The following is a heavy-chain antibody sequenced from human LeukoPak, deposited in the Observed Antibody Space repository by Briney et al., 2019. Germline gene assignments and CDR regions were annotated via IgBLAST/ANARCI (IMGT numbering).Heavy chain of an antibody. CDR3: ARVGRITMVRGVISGAFDI. CDR2: IIPIFGTA. Sequence: SVKVSCKASGGTLSSYAISGVRQAPGQGLAWMGGIIPIFGTANYAQKFQGRVTITADESTSTAYMELSSLRSEDTAVYYCARVGRITMVRGVISGAFDIWGQGTMVTVSS. V-gene: IGHV1-69*01. CDR1: GGTLSSYA. J-gene: IGHJ3*02. D-gene: IGHD3-10*01.